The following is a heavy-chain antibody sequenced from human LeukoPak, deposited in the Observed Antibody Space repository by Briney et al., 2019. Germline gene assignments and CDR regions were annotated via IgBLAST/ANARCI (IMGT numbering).Heavy chain of an antibody. J-gene: IGHJ4*02. CDR1: GFTFSDYY. Sequence: PGGSLRLSCAASGFTFSDYYMSWIRQAPGKGLEWVSYISSSSSHTNYADSVKGRFTISRDNAENSLYLQMNSLRAEDTAVYYCARGIEATRRSTGTCNYFDYWGQGTLVTVSS. CDR3: ARGIEATRRSTGTCNYFDY. D-gene: IGHD5-12*01. CDR2: ISSSSSHT. V-gene: IGHV3-11*06.